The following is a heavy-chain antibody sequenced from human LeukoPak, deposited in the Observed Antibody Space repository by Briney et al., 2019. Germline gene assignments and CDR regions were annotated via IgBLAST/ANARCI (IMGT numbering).Heavy chain of an antibody. D-gene: IGHD3/OR15-3a*01. CDR3: ARQGEDFWTGYYTDSYMDV. J-gene: IGHJ6*03. Sequence: SETLSLTCTVSGGSISSHYWSWIRQPPGKGLEWIGYIYYSGSTNYNPSLKSRVTISVDTSKNQFFLKLSSVTAADTAVYFCARQGEDFWTGYYTDSYMDVWGKGTTVTVSS. CDR1: GGSISSHY. CDR2: IYYSGST. V-gene: IGHV4-59*08.